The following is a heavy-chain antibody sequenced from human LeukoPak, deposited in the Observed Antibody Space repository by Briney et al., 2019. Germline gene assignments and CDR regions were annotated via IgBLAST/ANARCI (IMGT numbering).Heavy chain of an antibody. CDR1: GFIFSSYS. V-gene: IGHV3-21*01. D-gene: IGHD4-17*01. Sequence: GGSLRLSCAASGFIFSSYSTNWVRQAPGKGLEWVSSISSSSSYIYYADSVKGRFTISRDNAKNSLYLQMNSLRAEDTAVYYCARVRTYYGDVYFDYWGQGTLVTVSS. CDR2: ISSSSSYI. J-gene: IGHJ4*02. CDR3: ARVRTYYGDVYFDY.